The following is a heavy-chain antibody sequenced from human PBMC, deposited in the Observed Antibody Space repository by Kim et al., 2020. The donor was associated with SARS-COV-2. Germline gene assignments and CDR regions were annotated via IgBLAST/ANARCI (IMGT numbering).Heavy chain of an antibody. CDR2: RS. Sequence: RSSYIKHVKGRITNSRDNSKTTLYLQMNSLKAEDPAVYYCARVYFINRFDPWGQGTLVTVSA. D-gene: IGHD1-26*01. V-gene: IGHV3-66*01. J-gene: IGHJ5*01. CDR3: ARVYFINRFDP.